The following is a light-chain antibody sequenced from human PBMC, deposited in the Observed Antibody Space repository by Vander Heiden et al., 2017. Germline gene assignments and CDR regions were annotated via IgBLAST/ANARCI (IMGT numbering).Light chain of an antibody. CDR2: DNS. CDR1: NIGSKS. J-gene: IGLJ2*01. Sequence: SYVLTQPPSVSVVPGQTARITCGENNIGSKSVHWYQQKPGQAPVSVVYDNSDRPSGIPERFPGSNSGNTATLTISRVEAGDEADYYCQVWDSTSDQAVFGGGTKLTVL. V-gene: IGLV3-21*02. CDR3: QVWDSTSDQAV.